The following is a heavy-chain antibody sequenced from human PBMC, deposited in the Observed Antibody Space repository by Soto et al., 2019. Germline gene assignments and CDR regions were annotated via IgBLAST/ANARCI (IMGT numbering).Heavy chain of an antibody. CDR1: GFTVSRKY. D-gene: IGHD2-21*02. V-gene: IGHV3-53*01. CDR2: IYSGGDT. Sequence: EVQLVESGGGLIQPGGSLRLSCAASGFTVSRKYMTWVRQAPGKGLEWVSVIYSGGDTYYADSVKGRFTISRDNSKNTLYLPMTTLGAEDTDVYYCASAAVTAPDDWGQGTLVTVSS. CDR3: ASAAVTAPDD. J-gene: IGHJ4*02.